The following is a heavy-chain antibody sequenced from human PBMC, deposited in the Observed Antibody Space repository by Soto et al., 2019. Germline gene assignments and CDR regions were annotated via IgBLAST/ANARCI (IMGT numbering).Heavy chain of an antibody. CDR2: INPNSGGT. V-gene: IGHV1-2*04. CDR3: ARGGSLWFGELSAYYYGMDV. CDR1: ADTFTNYG. Sequence: ASVKVSCTASADTFTNYGIRCVRQAPGQGLEWMGWINPNSGGTNYAQKFQGWVTMTRDTSISTAYMELSRLRSDDTAVYYCARGGSLWFGELSAYYYGMDVWGQGTTVTVSS. J-gene: IGHJ6*02. D-gene: IGHD3-10*01.